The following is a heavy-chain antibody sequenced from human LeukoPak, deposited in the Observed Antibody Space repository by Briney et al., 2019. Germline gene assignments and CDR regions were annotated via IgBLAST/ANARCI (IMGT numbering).Heavy chain of an antibody. CDR1: GFTFDDYA. Sequence: GRSLRLSCAASGFTFDDYAMHWVRQAPGKGLEWVSGISWNSGSIGYADSVKGRFTISRDNAKNSLYLQMNSLRAEDTALYYCAKDMSSSGHKGFVYWGQGTLVTVSS. CDR2: ISWNSGSI. CDR3: AKDMSSSGHKGFVY. J-gene: IGHJ4*02. V-gene: IGHV3-9*01. D-gene: IGHD6-19*01.